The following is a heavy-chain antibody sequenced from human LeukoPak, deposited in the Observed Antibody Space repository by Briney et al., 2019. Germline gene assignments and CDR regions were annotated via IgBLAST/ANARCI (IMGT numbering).Heavy chain of an antibody. J-gene: IGHJ4*02. CDR2: IYYSGST. D-gene: IGHD2-8*01. Sequence: SETLSLTCTVSGGSISSYYWSWIRQPPGKGLEWIGYIYYSGSTNYNPSLKSRVTISVGTSKNQFSLKLSSVTAADTAVYYCARLLMVYAINYFDYWGQGTLVTVSS. V-gene: IGHV4-59*12. CDR3: ARLLMVYAINYFDY. CDR1: GGSISSYY.